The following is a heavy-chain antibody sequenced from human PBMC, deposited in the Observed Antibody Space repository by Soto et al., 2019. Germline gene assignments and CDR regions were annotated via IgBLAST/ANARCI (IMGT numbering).Heavy chain of an antibody. CDR3: ARESEDLTSNFDY. V-gene: IGHV3-21*01. Sequence: GGSLRLSCAASGFTFSSYSMDWVRQVPGKGLEWVSSISSTTNYIYYADSMKGRFTVSRDNAKNSVYLEMNSLSAEDTAVYYCARESEDLTSNFDYWGQGTLVTVSS. J-gene: IGHJ4*02. CDR1: GFTFSSYS. CDR2: ISSTTNYI.